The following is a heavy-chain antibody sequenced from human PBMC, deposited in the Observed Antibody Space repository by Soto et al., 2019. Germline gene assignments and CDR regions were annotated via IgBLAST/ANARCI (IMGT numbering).Heavy chain of an antibody. CDR3: ARSVKDYDFWSGYSSLNHYYYYGMDV. CDR1: GYSFTSYW. Sequence: PGESLKISCNGSGYSFTSYWISWVRQMPGKGLEWMGRIDPIDSYTNYSPSFQGHVTISADKSISTAYLQWSSLKASDTAMYYCARSVKDYDFWSGYSSLNHYYYYGMDVWGQGTTVTVSS. CDR2: IDPIDSYT. J-gene: IGHJ6*02. D-gene: IGHD3-3*01. V-gene: IGHV5-10-1*01.